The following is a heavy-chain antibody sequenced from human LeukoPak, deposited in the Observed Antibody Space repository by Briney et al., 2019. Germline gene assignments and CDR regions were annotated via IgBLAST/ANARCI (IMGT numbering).Heavy chain of an antibody. CDR3: ARGTHYYDSSGYSRPGY. V-gene: IGHV3-21*01. CDR1: GFTFSSYG. CDR2: ISSSSSYI. D-gene: IGHD3-22*01. Sequence: PGGSLRLSCAASGFTFSSYGMHWVRQAPGKGLEWVSSISSSSSYIYYADSVKGRFTISRDNAKNSLYLQMNSLRAEDTAVYYCARGTHYYDSSGYSRPGYWGQGTLVTVSS. J-gene: IGHJ4*02.